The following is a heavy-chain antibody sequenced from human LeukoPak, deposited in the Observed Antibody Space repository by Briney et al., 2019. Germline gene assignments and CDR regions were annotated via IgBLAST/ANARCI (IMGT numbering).Heavy chain of an antibody. D-gene: IGHD7-27*01. V-gene: IGHV3-21*01. CDR3: ARDLAWGGY. CDR1: GFMFSSFA. CDR2: ISGSDKST. J-gene: IGHJ4*02. Sequence: GGSLRLSCAASGFMFSSFAMSWVRQAPGKGLEWVSIISGSDKSTFYADSVKGRLTISRDNAKNSLYLQMNSLRAEDTAVYYCARDLAWGGYWGQGTLVTVSS.